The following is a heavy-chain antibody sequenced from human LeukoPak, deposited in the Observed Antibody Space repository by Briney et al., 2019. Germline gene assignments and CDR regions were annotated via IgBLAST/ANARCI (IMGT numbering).Heavy chain of an antibody. D-gene: IGHD3-10*01. CDR1: GGSISSYY. CDR2: IYYSGST. J-gene: IGHJ4*02. V-gene: IGHV4-59*01. CDR3: AREGFLGSGSYPDY. Sequence: SETLSLTCTVSGGSISSYYWSWIRQPPGKGLEWIGYIYYSGSTNYNPSLKSRVTISVDTSENQFSLKVRSVTAADTAVYYCAREGFLGSGSYPDYWGQGTLVTVSS.